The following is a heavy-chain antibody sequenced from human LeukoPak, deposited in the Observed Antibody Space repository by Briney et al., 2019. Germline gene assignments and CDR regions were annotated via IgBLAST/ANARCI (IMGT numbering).Heavy chain of an antibody. J-gene: IGHJ4*02. CDR1: GFTFSSYS. CDR3: ARDKGTSDLSSFDY. Sequence: PGGSLRLSCAASGFTFSSYSMNWVRQAPGKGLEWVSSISSSSSYTYYADSVKGRFTISRDNAKNSLYLQMNSLRAADTAVYYCARDKGTSDLSSFDYWGQGTLVTVSS. V-gene: IGHV3-21*01. CDR2: ISSSSSYT.